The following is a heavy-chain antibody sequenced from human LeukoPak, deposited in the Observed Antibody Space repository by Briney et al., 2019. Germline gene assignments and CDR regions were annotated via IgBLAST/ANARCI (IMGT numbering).Heavy chain of an antibody. CDR3: AKEFYTTGGTVMDSQYYYYYGLDV. J-gene: IGHJ6*02. CDR2: ISPSGGST. V-gene: IGHV1-46*01. CDR1: GYTFIDYY. Sequence: ASVKVSCKASGYTFIDYYIHWVRQAPGQGLKWMGIISPSGGSTSYAQKFQGRVTMTRDTSTSTVYMELSSLRSDDTAVYYCAKEFYTTGGTVMDSQYYYYYGLDVWGQGTTVTVSS. D-gene: IGHD2-2*02.